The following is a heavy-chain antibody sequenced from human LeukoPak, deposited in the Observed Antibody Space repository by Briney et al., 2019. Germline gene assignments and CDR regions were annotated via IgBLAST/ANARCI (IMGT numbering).Heavy chain of an antibody. CDR3: ARAGVWDSSDTSGYHNGAFDI. V-gene: IGHV1-2*06. CDR2: IKPNSGGT. Sequence: ASVKVSCKASGYTFTDYYMHWVRQAPGQGLEWMGRIKPNSGGTNYGQKFQGRVTMTRDTSISIAYMELSNLRSDDTAVYYCARAGVWDSSDTSGYHNGAFDIWGQGTMVTVSS. D-gene: IGHD3-22*01. CDR1: GYTFTDYY. J-gene: IGHJ3*02.